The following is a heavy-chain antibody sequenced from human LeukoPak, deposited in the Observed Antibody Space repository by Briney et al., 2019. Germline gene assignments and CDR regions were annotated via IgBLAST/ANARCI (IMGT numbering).Heavy chain of an antibody. CDR3: ARLGVVPAAISIDY. Sequence: NSSETLSLTCAVSGYSISSGYYWGWIRQPPGKGLEWIGSIYHSGSTYYNPSLKSRVTISVDTSKNQFSLKLSPVTAADTAVYYCARLGVVPAAISIDYWGQGTLVTVSS. D-gene: IGHD2-2*02. J-gene: IGHJ4*02. V-gene: IGHV4-38-2*01. CDR2: IYHSGST. CDR1: GYSISSGYY.